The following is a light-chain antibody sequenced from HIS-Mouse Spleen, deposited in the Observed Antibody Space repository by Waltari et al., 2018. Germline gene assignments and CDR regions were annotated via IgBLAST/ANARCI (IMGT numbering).Light chain of an antibody. V-gene: IGLV2-23*01. CDR3: CSYAGSSTVV. J-gene: IGLJ2*01. CDR2: EGS. CDR1: SSAVWRYNL. Sequence: QSALTLPASVSGSPGQSITISCTGTSSAVWRYNLVSWYQQHPGKAPKLMIYEGSKRPSGVSNRFSGSKSGNTASLTISGLQAEDEADYYCCSYAGSSTVVFGGGTKLTVL.